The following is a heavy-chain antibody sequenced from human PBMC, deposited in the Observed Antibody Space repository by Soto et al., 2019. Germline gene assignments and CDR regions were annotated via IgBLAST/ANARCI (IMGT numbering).Heavy chain of an antibody. Sequence: VKVSCKASGGTFSSYTISWVRQAPGQGLEWMGRIIPILGIANYAQKFQGRVTITADKSTSTAYMELSSLRSEDTAVYYCASTYGKMADDAFDIWGQGTMVTVSS. V-gene: IGHV1-69*02. CDR1: GGTFSSYT. D-gene: IGHD3-16*01. CDR3: ASTYGKMADDAFDI. CDR2: IIPILGIA. J-gene: IGHJ3*02.